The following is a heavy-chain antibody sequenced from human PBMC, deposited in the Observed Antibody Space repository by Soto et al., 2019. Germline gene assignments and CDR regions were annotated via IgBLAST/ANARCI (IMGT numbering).Heavy chain of an antibody. Sequence: QVQLVQSGAEVKKPGSSVKVSCKASGGTFSSYAISWVRQAPGQGLEWMGGIIPIFGTANYAQKFQGRVTITADESTSTAYMELSSLRSEDTAVYYCARDQGFWSGYNYYYGMDVWGQGTTVTVSS. CDR1: GGTFSSYA. CDR2: IIPIFGTA. CDR3: ARDQGFWSGYNYYYGMDV. J-gene: IGHJ6*02. D-gene: IGHD3-3*01. V-gene: IGHV1-69*01.